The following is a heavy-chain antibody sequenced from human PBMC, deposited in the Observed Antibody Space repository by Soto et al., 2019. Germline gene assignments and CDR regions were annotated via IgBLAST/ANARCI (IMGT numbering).Heavy chain of an antibody. CDR3: ARDCSGGSCYSHDAFVI. CDR2: IYYSGST. D-gene: IGHD2-15*01. CDR1: GGSISSYY. V-gene: IGHV4-59*01. J-gene: IGHJ3*02. Sequence: SENLSLTCTVSGGSISSYYWSWIRQPPGKGLEWIGYIYYSGSTNYNPSLKSRVTISVDTSKNQFSLKLSSVTAADTAVYYCARDCSGGSCYSHDAFVIWGQGTMVTGS.